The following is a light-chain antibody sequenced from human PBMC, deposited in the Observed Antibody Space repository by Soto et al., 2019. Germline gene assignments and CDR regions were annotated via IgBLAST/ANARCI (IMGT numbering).Light chain of an antibody. V-gene: IGKV1-5*03. CDR3: QQYNSYPWT. CDR2: KAS. CDR1: QSISSR. J-gene: IGKJ1*01. Sequence: DIQMTQSPSTLSASVGDRVTITCRASQSISSRLAWYQQKPGKAPKLLIYKASSLESGVPSRFSGSGSGTEFPLTIRSLQPDDFAPYYYQQYNSYPWTFGQGTKVEIK.